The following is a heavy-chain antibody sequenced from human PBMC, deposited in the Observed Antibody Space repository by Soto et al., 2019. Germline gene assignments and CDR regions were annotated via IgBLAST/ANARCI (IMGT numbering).Heavy chain of an antibody. J-gene: IGHJ4*02. CDR1: GFIFRNYW. Sequence: GGSLRLSXAASGFIFRNYWMSWVRQVPGKGLEWLANINQDGGQKYYVDSVKGRFTISRDNARNSLYLQINSLRAEDTAMYYCARIGYSSSSLDYWGLGTLVTVSS. D-gene: IGHD6-6*01. V-gene: IGHV3-7*01. CDR2: INQDGGQK. CDR3: ARIGYSSSSLDY.